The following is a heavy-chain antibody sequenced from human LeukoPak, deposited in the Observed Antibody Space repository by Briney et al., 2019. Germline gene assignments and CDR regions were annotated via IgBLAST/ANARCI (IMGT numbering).Heavy chain of an antibody. CDR3: ARDDYRGVTNFDP. Sequence: SETLSLACTVSGGSISPYFWSWIRQPPGKGLEWIGYISYTGSTNYNPSLKSRVTISVDTSKNQFSLQLTSVTAADTAVYYCARDDYRGVTNFDPWGQGTLVTVSS. V-gene: IGHV4-59*01. D-gene: IGHD3-10*01. CDR2: ISYTGST. J-gene: IGHJ5*02. CDR1: GGSISPYF.